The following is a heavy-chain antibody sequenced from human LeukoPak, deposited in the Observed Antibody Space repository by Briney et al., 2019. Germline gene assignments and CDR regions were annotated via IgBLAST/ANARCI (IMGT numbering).Heavy chain of an antibody. D-gene: IGHD6-6*01. CDR1: GGSISSYY. Sequence: SETLSLTCTVSGGSISSYYWSWIRQPPGEGLEWIGYIYTSGSTNYNPSLKSRVTISVDTSKNQFSLKLSSVTAADTAVYYCARLRVSIAARPDYYYYYYMDVWGKGTTVTVSS. CDR2: IYTSGST. V-gene: IGHV4-4*09. J-gene: IGHJ6*03. CDR3: ARLRVSIAARPDYYYYYYMDV.